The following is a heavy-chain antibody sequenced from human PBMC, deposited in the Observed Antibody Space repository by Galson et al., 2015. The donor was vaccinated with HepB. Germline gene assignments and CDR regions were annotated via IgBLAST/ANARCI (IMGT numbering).Heavy chain of an antibody. CDR2: INSDGSST. D-gene: IGHD3-16*01. J-gene: IGHJ4*02. CDR1: GFTFSSYW. V-gene: IGHV3-74*01. Sequence: SLRLSCAASGFTFSSYWMHWVRQAPGKGLVWVSRINSDGSSTSYADSVKGRFTISRDNAKNTLYLQMNSLRAEDTAVYYCARSSSLYYDYVWGSWPPFSTYYFDYWGQGTLVTVSS. CDR3: ARSSSLYYDYVWGSWPPFSTYYFDY.